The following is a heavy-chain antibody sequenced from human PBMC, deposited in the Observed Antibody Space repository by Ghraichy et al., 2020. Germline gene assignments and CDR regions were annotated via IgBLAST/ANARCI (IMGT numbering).Heavy chain of an antibody. Sequence: GGSLRLSCAASGFTFSSYAMSWVRQAPGKGLEWVSAISGSGGSTYYADSVKGRFTISRDNSKNTLYLQMNSLRAEDTAVYYCAKGGTDLPRKNNCVDYWGQGTLVTVSS. CDR2: ISGSGGST. D-gene: IGHD1-20*01. CDR3: AKGGTDLPRKNNCVDY. CDR1: GFTFSSYA. V-gene: IGHV3-23*01. J-gene: IGHJ4*02.